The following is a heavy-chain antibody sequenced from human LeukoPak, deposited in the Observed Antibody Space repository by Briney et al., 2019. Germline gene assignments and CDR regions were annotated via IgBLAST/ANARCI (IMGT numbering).Heavy chain of an antibody. V-gene: IGHV1-8*01. J-gene: IGHJ6*02. CDR1: GYTFTSYD. CDR3: ARSILEWLYYYYGMDV. CDR2: MNPNGGNT. D-gene: IGHD3-3*01. Sequence: ASVKVSCKASGYTFTSYDINWVRQATGQGLEWMGWMNPNGGNTGYAQKFQGRVTMTRNTSISTAYMELSSLRSEDTAVYYCARSILEWLYYYYGMDVWGQGTTVTVSS.